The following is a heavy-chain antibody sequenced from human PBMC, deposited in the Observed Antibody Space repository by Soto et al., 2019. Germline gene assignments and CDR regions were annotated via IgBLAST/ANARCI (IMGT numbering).Heavy chain of an antibody. CDR1: GFTFRSYA. CDR3: ARGKWAGAATPIDY. D-gene: IGHD2-15*01. CDR2: ISGSGGST. J-gene: IGHJ4*02. V-gene: IGHV3-23*01. Sequence: GGSLRLSCAASGFTFRSYAMHWVHQAPGKGLEWVSAISGSGGSTYYADSVKGRFTISRDNSKNTLYLQMNSLRAEDTAVYYCARGKWAGAATPIDYWGQGTLVXVSS.